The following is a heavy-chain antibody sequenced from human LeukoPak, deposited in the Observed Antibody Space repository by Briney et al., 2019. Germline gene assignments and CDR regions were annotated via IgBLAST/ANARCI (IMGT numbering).Heavy chain of an antibody. CDR2: ISSSGSTI. J-gene: IGHJ4*02. V-gene: IGHV3-11*04. CDR1: GFIFSDYY. D-gene: IGHD6-19*01. Sequence: GSLRLSCAASGFIFSDYYMSWIRQAPGKGLEWVSYISSSGSTIYYADSVKGRFTISRDNAKNSLYLQMNSLRAEDTAVYYCARPRPYSSGLIDYWGQGTLVTVSS. CDR3: ARPRPYSSGLIDY.